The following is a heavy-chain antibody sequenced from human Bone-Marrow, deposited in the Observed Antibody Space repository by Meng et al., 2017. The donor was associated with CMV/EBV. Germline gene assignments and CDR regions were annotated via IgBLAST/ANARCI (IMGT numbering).Heavy chain of an antibody. J-gene: IGHJ4*02. CDR1: GFTFSSYS. Sequence: LSLTCAASGFTFSSYSMNWVRQAPGKGLEWVSSISSSSSYIYYADSVKGRFTISRDNAKNSLYLQMNSLRAEDTAVYYCARVGQLRYADYWGQGTLVTVSS. V-gene: IGHV3-21*01. CDR3: ARVGQLRYADY. D-gene: IGHD5-18*01. CDR2: ISSSSSYI.